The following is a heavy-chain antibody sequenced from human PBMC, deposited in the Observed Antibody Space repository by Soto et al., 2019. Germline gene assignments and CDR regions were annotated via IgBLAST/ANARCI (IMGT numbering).Heavy chain of an antibody. D-gene: IGHD2-15*01. CDR2: TSYDGTHK. V-gene: IGHV3-30-3*01. Sequence: ESGGGMVQPGRSLRLSCAASGFTFSSYAMFWVRQAPGKGLEWVAVTSYDGTHKYYADSVKGRFTIPRDNSKNTLYLQLNDLRAEDTAFYYCARPYINTLLLDSWGQGTLVTVSS. CDR3: ARPYINTLLLDS. J-gene: IGHJ4*02. CDR1: GFTFSSYA.